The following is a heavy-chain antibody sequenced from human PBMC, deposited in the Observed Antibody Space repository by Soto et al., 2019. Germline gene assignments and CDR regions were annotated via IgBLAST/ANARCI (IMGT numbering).Heavy chain of an antibody. J-gene: IGHJ6*02. CDR2: IYYSGST. Sequence: SETLSLTCTVSGGSISSGGYYWSWIRQHPGKGLEWIGYIYYSGSTYYNPSLKSRVTISVDRSKNQFSLKLSSVTAADSAIYYCARQSGGYYYYGMDVWGQGTTVTVSS. CDR3: ARQSGGYYYYGMDV. D-gene: IGHD1-26*01. CDR1: GGSISSGGYY. V-gene: IGHV4-31*03.